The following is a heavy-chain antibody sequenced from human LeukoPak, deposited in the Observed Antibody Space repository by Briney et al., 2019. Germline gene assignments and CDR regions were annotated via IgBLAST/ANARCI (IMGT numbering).Heavy chain of an antibody. D-gene: IGHD1-1*01. Sequence: ASVKVSCKASGYTFSSYYMHWVRQAPGQGLEWMGIINPSGGSTSYGQKIQGRVNMTRDTSTSTVYMELNSLRSEDTAVYYCARETGIRTRFDYWGQGTLVTVSS. CDR3: ARETGIRTRFDY. J-gene: IGHJ4*02. CDR1: GYTFSSYY. CDR2: INPSGGST. V-gene: IGHV1-46*01.